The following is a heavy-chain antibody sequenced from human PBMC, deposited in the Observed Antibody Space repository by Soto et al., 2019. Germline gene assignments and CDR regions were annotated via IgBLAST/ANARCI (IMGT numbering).Heavy chain of an antibody. CDR1: GGYVSSGSYY. D-gene: IGHD5-12*01. Sequence: ETLSITYTISGGYVSSGSYYWSWIRQPPGKGLEWIGYIYYSGSTNYNPSLKSRVTISVDTSKNQFSLKLSSVTAADTAAYYCARSVAMAYDYWGQGTLVTVSS. CDR3: ARSVAMAYDY. V-gene: IGHV4-61*01. CDR2: IYYSGST. J-gene: IGHJ4*02.